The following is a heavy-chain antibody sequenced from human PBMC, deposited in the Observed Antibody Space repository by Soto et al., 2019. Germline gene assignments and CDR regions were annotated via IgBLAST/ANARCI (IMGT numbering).Heavy chain of an antibody. Sequence: PGGSLRLSCAASGFTFSSYSMNWVRQAPGKGLEWVSSISSSSSYIYYADSVKGRFTISRDNAKNSLYLQMNSLRAEDTAVYYCACGSGAVAGYGMDVCGQGTTVTVSS. CDR3: ACGSGAVAGYGMDV. CDR2: ISSSSSYI. V-gene: IGHV3-21*01. CDR1: GFTFSSYS. J-gene: IGHJ6*02. D-gene: IGHD6-13*01.